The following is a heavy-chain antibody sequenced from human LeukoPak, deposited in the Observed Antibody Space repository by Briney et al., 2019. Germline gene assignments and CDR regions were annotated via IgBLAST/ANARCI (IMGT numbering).Heavy chain of an antibody. J-gene: IGHJ4*02. Sequence: PGGSLRLSCTASGFTFSSAWMHWVRQAPGKGLEWVANIRQDGSEKYYVDSVKGRFTISRDNAKNSLYLQMNSLRAEDTAVYYCSFFDSRLVGVNGNCRGQGTLVTVSS. D-gene: IGHD4-23*01. CDR3: SFFDSRLVGVNGNC. CDR1: GFTFSSAW. V-gene: IGHV3-7*01. CDR2: IRQDGSEK.